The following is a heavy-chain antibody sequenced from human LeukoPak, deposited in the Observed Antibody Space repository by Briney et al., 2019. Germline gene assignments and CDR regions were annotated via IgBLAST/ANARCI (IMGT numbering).Heavy chain of an antibody. D-gene: IGHD4-17*01. J-gene: IGHJ6*02. CDR2: ISAYNGNT. CDR1: GYTFTNYF. CDR3: ARDRAYGDYDYYGMDV. V-gene: IGHV1-18*04. Sequence: GASVKVPCKASGYTFTNYFIHWVRQAPGQGLEWMGWISAYNGNTNYAQKLQGRVTMTTDTSTSTAYMELRSLRSDDTAVYYCARDRAYGDYDYYGMDVWGQGTTVTVSS.